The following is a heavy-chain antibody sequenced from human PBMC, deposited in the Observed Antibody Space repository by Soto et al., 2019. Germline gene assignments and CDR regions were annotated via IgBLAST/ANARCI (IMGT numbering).Heavy chain of an antibody. CDR2: IYYSGST. Sequence: SETLSLTCTVSGGSISSSIYYWGGIRQPPGKGLEWIGSIYYSGSTYYNPSLKSRVTISVDTSKNQFSLKLSSVTAADTAVYYCARLPGRYYDILTGYYKGYFDYWGQGTLVTVSS. CDR3: ARLPGRYYDILTGYYKGYFDY. CDR1: GGSISSSIYY. V-gene: IGHV4-39*01. J-gene: IGHJ4*02. D-gene: IGHD3-9*01.